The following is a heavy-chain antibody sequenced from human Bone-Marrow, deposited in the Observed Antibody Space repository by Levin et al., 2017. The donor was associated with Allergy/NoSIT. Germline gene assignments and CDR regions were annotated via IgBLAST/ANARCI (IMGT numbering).Heavy chain of an antibody. V-gene: IGHV3-33*01. Sequence: LSLTCAASGFTFSNYGMHWVRQAPGKGLEWVAVIWNDGSNKYYADSVKGRFTISRDNSKNTLYLQMNSLRAEDTAVYYCARVRGDGDYIFDHWGQGTLVTVSS. D-gene: IGHD4-17*01. J-gene: IGHJ4*02. CDR1: GFTFSNYG. CDR3: ARVRGDGDYIFDH. CDR2: IWNDGSNK.